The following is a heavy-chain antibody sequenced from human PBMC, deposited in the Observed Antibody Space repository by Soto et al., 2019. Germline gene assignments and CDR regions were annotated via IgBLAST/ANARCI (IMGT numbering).Heavy chain of an antibody. V-gene: IGHV3-33*01. Sequence: GGSLRLSCAASGFTFSSYGVHWVRQAPGKGLEWVAVIWYDGSNKYYADSVKGRFTISRDDSKNTLYLQMNSLRAEVTAVYYCARVSGRSSSCYFDYRGQGTLVTVAP. CDR2: IWYDGSNK. J-gene: IGHJ4*02. D-gene: IGHD6-6*01. CDR3: ARVSGRSSSCYFDY. CDR1: GFTFSSYG.